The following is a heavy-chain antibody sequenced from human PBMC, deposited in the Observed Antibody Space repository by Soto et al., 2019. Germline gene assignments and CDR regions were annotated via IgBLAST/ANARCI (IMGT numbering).Heavy chain of an antibody. J-gene: IGHJ6*02. V-gene: IGHV4-39*01. Sequence: ETLSLTCTVSGGSVSSSSYYWGWIRQPPGKGLEWIGSIYYNGGTYYNPSLKSRVTISVDTSKNQLSLKVTSVTAADTAVFYCARGHLYSYFALDVWGQ. CDR2: IYYNGGT. CDR3: ARGHLYSYFALDV. D-gene: IGHD1-26*01. CDR1: GGSVSSSSYY.